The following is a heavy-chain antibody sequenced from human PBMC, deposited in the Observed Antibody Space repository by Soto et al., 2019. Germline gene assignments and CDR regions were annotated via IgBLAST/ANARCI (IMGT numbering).Heavy chain of an antibody. CDR3: ARDISYYHDDRGYSNFDY. Sequence: QVQLVQSGTEVKRPGASVKVSCRVAGYTFTGYGISWMRQAPGQGLEWMGWVSGSNGDTKYVENYQGRVTMTIDTSKSTAYMELRSLRSDDTAVYYCARDISYYHDDRGYSNFDYWGQGTLVTVSP. J-gene: IGHJ4*02. V-gene: IGHV1-18*01. D-gene: IGHD3-22*01. CDR2: VSGSNGDT. CDR1: GYTFTGYG.